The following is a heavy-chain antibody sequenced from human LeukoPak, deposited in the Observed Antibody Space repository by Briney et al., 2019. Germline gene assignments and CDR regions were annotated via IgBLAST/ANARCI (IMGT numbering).Heavy chain of an antibody. CDR1: GYTFTSYY. J-gene: IGHJ4*02. V-gene: IGHV1-46*01. CDR2: INPSGGST. D-gene: IGHD3-10*01. CDR3: AIIGFQGYYGSSN. Sequence: ASVKVSCKASGYTFTSYYMHWVRQAPGQGLEWMGIINPSGGSTSYAQKFQGRVTMTRDTSTSTVYMELSSLRSEDTAVYYCAIIGFQGYYGSSNWGQGTLVTVSS.